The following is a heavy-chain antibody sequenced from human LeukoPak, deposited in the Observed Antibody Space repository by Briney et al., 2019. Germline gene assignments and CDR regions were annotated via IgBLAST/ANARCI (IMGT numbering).Heavy chain of an antibody. CDR1: GYTFTSYD. D-gene: IGHD3-3*01. CDR3: ARGHWICGVVITQYYGTDV. CDR2: IIPILGIA. V-gene: IGHV1-69*04. J-gene: IGHJ6*02. Sequence: GASVKLSCKASGYTFTSYDINWGRQATGPGLEWMGRIIPILGIANYAQTFQGRVTITADKSTSTAYMELSSLRSEDTGVYYCARGHWICGVVITQYYGTDVWGQGTTVAVSS.